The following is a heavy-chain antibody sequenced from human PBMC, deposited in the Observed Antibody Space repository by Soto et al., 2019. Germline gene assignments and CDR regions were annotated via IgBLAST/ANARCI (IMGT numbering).Heavy chain of an antibody. Sequence: SETLSLTCTVSGGSISSYYWSWIRQPPGKGLEWIGYIYYSGSTNYNPSLKSRVTISVDTSKNQFSLKLSSVTAADTAVYYCARYQYNWNYGSWFDPWGQGTLVTVS. D-gene: IGHD1-7*01. CDR1: GGSISSYY. V-gene: IGHV4-59*08. CDR2: IYYSGST. CDR3: ARYQYNWNYGSWFDP. J-gene: IGHJ5*02.